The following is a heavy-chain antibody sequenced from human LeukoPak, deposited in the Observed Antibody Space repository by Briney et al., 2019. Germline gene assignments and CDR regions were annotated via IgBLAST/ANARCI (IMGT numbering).Heavy chain of an antibody. CDR3: AKDNRRHYTSGPNPDSLH. CDR1: GFSFTNYW. J-gene: IGHJ4*02. CDR2: ISWNSGSI. Sequence: GGSLRLSCAASGFSFTNYWMHWVRQPPGKGLEWVSGISWNSGSIDYADSVKGRFTISRDNAKNSLYLQMNSLRVEDTAFYYCAKDNRRHYTSGPNPDSLHWGQGALVTVSS. V-gene: IGHV3-9*01. D-gene: IGHD6-19*01.